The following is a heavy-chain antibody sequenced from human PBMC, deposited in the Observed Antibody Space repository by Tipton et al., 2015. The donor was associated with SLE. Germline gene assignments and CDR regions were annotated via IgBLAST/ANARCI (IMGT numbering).Heavy chain of an antibody. CDR3: ARVLLSTLGAFDI. D-gene: IGHD2-15*01. V-gene: IGHV3-21*03. CDR1: GFTFSSYS. J-gene: IGHJ3*02. Sequence: SLRLSCAASGFTFSSYSMNWVRQAPGKGLEWVSSISSSSSYIYYADSVKGRFTISRDNAKNSLYLQMNSLRAEDSAVYYCARVLLSTLGAFDIWGQGTMVTVSS. CDR2: ISSSSSYI.